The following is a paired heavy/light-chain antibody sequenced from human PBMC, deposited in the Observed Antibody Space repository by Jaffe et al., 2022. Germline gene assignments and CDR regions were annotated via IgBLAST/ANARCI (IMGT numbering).Light chain of an antibody. CDR3: SSYTSSSTLWV. Sequence: QSALTQPASVSGSPGQSITISCTGTSSDVGGYNYVSWYQQHPGKAPKLMIYEVSNRPSGVSNRFSGSKSGNTASLTISGLQAEDEADYYCSSYTSSSTLWVFGGGTKLTVL. V-gene: IGLV2-14*01. CDR1: SSDVGGYNY. CDR2: EVS. J-gene: IGLJ3*02.
Heavy chain of an antibody. CDR3: ARQEGYYYGSGSILPASWFDP. J-gene: IGHJ5*02. Sequence: QLQLQESGPGLVKPSETLSLTCTVSGGSISSSSYYWGWIRQPPGKGLEWIGSIYYSGSTYYNPSLKSRVTISVDTSKNQFSLKLSSVTAADTAVYYCARQEGYYYGSGSILPASWFDPWGQGTLVTVSS. CDR2: IYYSGST. D-gene: IGHD3-10*01. V-gene: IGHV4-39*01. CDR1: GGSISSSSYY.